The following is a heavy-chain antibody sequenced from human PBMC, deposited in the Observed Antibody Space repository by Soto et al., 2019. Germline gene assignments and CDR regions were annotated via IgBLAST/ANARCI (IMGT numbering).Heavy chain of an antibody. CDR3: AHSPYSRSSKGAFDI. V-gene: IGHV2-5*02. J-gene: IGHJ3*02. Sequence: SGPTLVNPTQTLTLTCTFSGFSLSTSGVAVGWIRQPPGKALEWLAIIFWDDDKRYSPSLKSRLTITKDISKNQVVLTMTNMDPVDTATYYCAHSPYSRSSKGAFDIWGQGTMVTVSS. CDR2: IFWDDDK. D-gene: IGHD6-13*01. CDR1: GFSLSTSGVA.